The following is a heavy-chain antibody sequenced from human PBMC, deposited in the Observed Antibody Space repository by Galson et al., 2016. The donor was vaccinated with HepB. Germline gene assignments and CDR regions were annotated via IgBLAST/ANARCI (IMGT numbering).Heavy chain of an antibody. Sequence: ETLSLTCAVYGGSFRGYYWSWIRQSPGKGLEWIGDTNHTGSTNLNPSPKSRATITVDTSKNQFPLKLTSVTAADTAVYYCARAPGIGARRVRSDYWGQGTLVTVSS. CDR1: GGSFRGYY. V-gene: IGHV4-34*04. CDR3: ARAPGIGARRVRSDY. J-gene: IGHJ4*02. CDR2: TNHTGST. D-gene: IGHD6-6*01.